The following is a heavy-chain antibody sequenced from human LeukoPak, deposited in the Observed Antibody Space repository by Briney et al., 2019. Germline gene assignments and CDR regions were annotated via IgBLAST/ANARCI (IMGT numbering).Heavy chain of an antibody. CDR3: GGDARWGYYDL. V-gene: IGHV3-7*01. J-gene: IGHJ4*02. D-gene: IGHD4-23*01. Sequence: GGSLRLSCAASGFTFSSCWMSWVRQAPGKGLEWVANIKQDGSEKYYVDSVKGRFAISRDYASNLVFLQMDSLRAEDTSVYYCGGDARWGYYDLWGQGTPVTVSS. CDR2: IKQDGSEK. CDR1: GFTFSSCW.